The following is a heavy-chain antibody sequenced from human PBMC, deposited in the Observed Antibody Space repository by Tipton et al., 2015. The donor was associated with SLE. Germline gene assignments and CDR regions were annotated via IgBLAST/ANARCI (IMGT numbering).Heavy chain of an antibody. CDR3: ARDQTHTAFDY. Sequence: TLSLTCTVSGGSISSGGYYWSWIRQHPGKGLEWIGRIYTSGSTNYNPSLKSRVTISVDTSKNQFSLKLSSVTAADTAVYYCARDQTHTAFDYWGQGTLVTVSS. CDR1: GGSISSGGYY. V-gene: IGHV4-61*02. CDR2: IYTSGST. D-gene: IGHD5-18*01. J-gene: IGHJ4*02.